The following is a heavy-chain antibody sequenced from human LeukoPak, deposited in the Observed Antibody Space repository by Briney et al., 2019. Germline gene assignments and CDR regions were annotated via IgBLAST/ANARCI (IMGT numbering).Heavy chain of an antibody. Sequence: SETLSLTCAVSSGSISSGGYSWSWIRQPPGKGLEWIGYIYHSGSTYYNPSLESRVTISVDTSKNQFSLKLSSVTAADTAVYYCARGDNFYFFDYWGQGTLVTVSS. J-gene: IGHJ4*02. CDR1: SGSISSGGYS. D-gene: IGHD1-20*01. CDR3: ARGDNFYFFDY. V-gene: IGHV4-30-2*01. CDR2: IYHSGST.